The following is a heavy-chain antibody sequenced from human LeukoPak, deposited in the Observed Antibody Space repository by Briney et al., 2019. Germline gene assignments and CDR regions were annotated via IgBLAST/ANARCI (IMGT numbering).Heavy chain of an antibody. Sequence: GGSLKLSCAVSAFTVSSNYVSWVRQAPGKGLEWVSVIYGGGSTNYAASVKGRFTISRDNSKNTLYLQMNSLRAEDTAVYYCARDHSGSYQRAFDIWGQGTMVTVSS. J-gene: IGHJ3*02. CDR2: IYGGGST. CDR3: ARDHSGSYQRAFDI. D-gene: IGHD1-26*01. CDR1: AFTVSSNY. V-gene: IGHV3-66*02.